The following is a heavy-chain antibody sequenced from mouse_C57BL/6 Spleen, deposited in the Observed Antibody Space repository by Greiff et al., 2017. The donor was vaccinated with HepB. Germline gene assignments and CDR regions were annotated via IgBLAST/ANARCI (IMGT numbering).Heavy chain of an antibody. CDR2: IDPNSGGT. V-gene: IGHV1-72*01. CDR1: GYTFTSYW. CDR3: AMNGYDGPWFAY. Sequence: QVQLQQPGAELVKPGASVKLSCKASGYTFTSYWMHWVKQRPGRGLEWIGRIDPNSGGTKYNEKFKSKATLTVDTPSSTAYMQLSSLTSEDSAVYYCAMNGYDGPWFAYWGQGTLVTVSA. J-gene: IGHJ3*01. D-gene: IGHD2-2*01.